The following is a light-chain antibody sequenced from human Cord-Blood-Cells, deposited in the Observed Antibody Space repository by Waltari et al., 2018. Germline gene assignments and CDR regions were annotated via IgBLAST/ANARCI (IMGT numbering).Light chain of an antibody. CDR2: AAS. Sequence: DIQMTQSPSSPSASVGDRVTITCRASQSISIYLNWYQQKPGKAPKLLSYAASSLQSGVPSRFSGSGSGTDFTLTISSLQPEDFATYYCQQSYSTPLYTFGQGTKLEIK. V-gene: IGKV1-39*01. CDR3: QQSYSTPLYT. J-gene: IGKJ2*01. CDR1: QSISIY.